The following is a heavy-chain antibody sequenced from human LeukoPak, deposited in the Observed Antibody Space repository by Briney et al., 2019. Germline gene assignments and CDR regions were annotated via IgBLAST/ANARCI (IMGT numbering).Heavy chain of an antibody. J-gene: IGHJ2*01. D-gene: IGHD4-23*01. CDR1: GYTFTTYN. CDR2: TNPNSGGT. V-gene: IGHV1-2*02. CDR3: ASLGTTTVVTRGYFDL. Sequence: GASVKVSCKASGYTFTTYNIHWVRQAPGQGLEWMGWTNPNSGGTYYAQKFQGRVTMTRDTSISTAYMELSRLRSDDTAVYYCASLGTTTVVTRGYFDLWGRGTLVTVSS.